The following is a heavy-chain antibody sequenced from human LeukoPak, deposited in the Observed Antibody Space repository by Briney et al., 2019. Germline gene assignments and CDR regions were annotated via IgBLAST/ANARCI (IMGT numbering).Heavy chain of an antibody. CDR3: ARHRYYYESGVDY. J-gene: IGHJ4*02. Sequence: SETLSLTCTVSGGSISSSSYYWGWIRQPPGKGLEWIGSIYYSGSTYYNPSLKSRVTISVDTSKNQFSLKLSSVTAADTAVYYCARHRYYYESGVDYWGQGTLVTVSS. D-gene: IGHD3-22*01. CDR1: GGSISSSSYY. V-gene: IGHV4-39*01. CDR2: IYYSGST.